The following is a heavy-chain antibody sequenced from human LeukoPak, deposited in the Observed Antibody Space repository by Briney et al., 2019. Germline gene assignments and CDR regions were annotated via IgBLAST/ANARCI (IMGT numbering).Heavy chain of an antibody. V-gene: IGHV3-43D*04. J-gene: IGHJ4*02. CDR2: ISWDGGST. CDR3: AKDVSGSYFRRFDY. D-gene: IGHD1-26*01. CDR1: GFTFDDYA. Sequence: GGSLRLSCAASGFTFDDYAMHWVRQAPGKGLEWVSLISWDGGSTYYADSVKGRFTISRDNSKTSLYLQMNSLRAEDTALYYCAKDVSGSYFRRFDYWGQGTLVTVSS.